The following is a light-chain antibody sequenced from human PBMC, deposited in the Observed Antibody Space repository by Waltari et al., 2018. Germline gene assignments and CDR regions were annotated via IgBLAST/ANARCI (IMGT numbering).Light chain of an antibody. J-gene: IGLJ7*01. CDR1: SGINVGTYR. V-gene: IGLV5-45*03. Sequence: QAVLTQPSSLSATPGASASLTCTLRSGINVGTYRIYWYQQKPGSPPQDLLRYKSDSDKQQGSGVPIRFSGSKDVSANAGILLISGLQSEDEADYYCMIWHGSAAVFGGGTQLTVL. CDR3: MIWHGSAAV. CDR2: YKSDSDK.